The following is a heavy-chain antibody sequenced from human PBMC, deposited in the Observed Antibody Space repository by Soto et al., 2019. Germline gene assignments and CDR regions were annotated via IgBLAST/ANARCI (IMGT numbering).Heavy chain of an antibody. D-gene: IGHD3-3*01. CDR1: GFTFSSYG. V-gene: IGHV3-33*01. Sequence: QVQLVESGGGVVQPGRSLRLSCAASGFTFSSYGMHWVRQAPGKGLEWVAVVWYDGSTKYYADSVKGRFTISRDNSKNTLYLQMNSLRAEDTAVYYCARGSRITIFGVECAYFDYWGQGTLVTVSS. CDR2: VWYDGSTK. CDR3: ARGSRITIFGVECAYFDY. J-gene: IGHJ4*02.